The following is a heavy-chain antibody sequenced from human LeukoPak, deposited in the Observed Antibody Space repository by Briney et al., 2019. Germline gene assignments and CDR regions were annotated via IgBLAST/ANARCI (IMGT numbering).Heavy chain of an antibody. CDR2: IRTNGAGT. CDR1: GFTFSSYK. J-gene: IGHJ4*02. V-gene: IGHV3-23*01. Sequence: GGSLRLSCAASGFTFSSYKMNWVRRAPGQGLEWVSTIRTNGAGTHYADSVRGRFTISRDDSKNTLYLQMDSLRAEDTAVYYCARDDYGDSGPLFDYWGQGTLVTVSS. CDR3: ARDDYGDSGPLFDY. D-gene: IGHD4-17*01.